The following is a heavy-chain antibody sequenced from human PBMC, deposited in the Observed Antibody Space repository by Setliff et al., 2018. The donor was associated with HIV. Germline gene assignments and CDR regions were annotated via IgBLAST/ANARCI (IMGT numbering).Heavy chain of an antibody. CDR2: IYTSGST. CDR3: ARGLSFYDPGGFDY. V-gene: IGHV4-61*05. D-gene: IGHD3-22*01. Sequence: PSETLSLTCTVSGGSIRSSSYYWGWIRQPPGKGLEWIGYIYTSGSTNYNPSLKSRVPISVDTSKNQFSLQLSSVTAADTAVYYCARGLSFYDPGGFDYWGQGTLVTVSS. CDR1: GGSIRSSSYY. J-gene: IGHJ4*02.